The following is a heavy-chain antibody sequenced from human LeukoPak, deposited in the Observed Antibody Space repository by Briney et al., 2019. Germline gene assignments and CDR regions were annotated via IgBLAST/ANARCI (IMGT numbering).Heavy chain of an antibody. J-gene: IGHJ4*02. CDR2: IYYCGST. CDR1: GGSISSYY. Sequence: SETLSLTCTVSGGSISSYYWSWIRQPPGKGLEWIGYIYYCGSTNYNPSLKSRVTISVDTSKNQFSLKLSSVTAADTAVYYCARGHPRAVQFDYWGQGTLVTVSS. CDR3: ARGHPRAVQFDY. V-gene: IGHV4-59*01. D-gene: IGHD3-10*01.